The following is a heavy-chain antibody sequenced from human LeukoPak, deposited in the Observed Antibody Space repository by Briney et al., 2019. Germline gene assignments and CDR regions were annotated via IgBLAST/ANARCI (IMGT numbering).Heavy chain of an antibody. CDR1: GGSISSSSYY. CDR3: ATSATWT. V-gene: IGHV4-39*01. D-gene: IGHD2-15*01. CDR2: IYYSGST. J-gene: IGHJ5*02. Sequence: PSEILSLTXTVSGGSISSSSYYWGWIRQPPGKGLEWIGSIYYSGSTYYNPSLKSRVTISVDTSKNQFSLKLSSVTAADTAVYYCATSATWTWGQGTLVTVSS.